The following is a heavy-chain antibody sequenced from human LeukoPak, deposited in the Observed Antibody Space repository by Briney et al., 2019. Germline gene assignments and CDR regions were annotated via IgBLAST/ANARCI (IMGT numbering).Heavy chain of an antibody. CDR3: AKWKYSNSGIDDY. V-gene: IGHV3-30-3*02. CDR2: ISYDGSNK. D-gene: IGHD6-6*01. J-gene: IGHJ4*02. CDR1: GFTFSSYA. Sequence: GRSLRLSCAASGFTFSSYAMHWVRQAPGKGLEWVAVISYDGSNKYYADPVKGRFTISRDNSKNMLYLQMNSLRAEDTAVYYCAKWKYSNSGIDDYWGQGTLVTVSS.